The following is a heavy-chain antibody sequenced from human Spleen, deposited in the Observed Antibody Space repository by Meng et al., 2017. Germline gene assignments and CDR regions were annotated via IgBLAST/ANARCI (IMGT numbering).Heavy chain of an antibody. CDR2: ISSSSTYT. V-gene: IGHV3-21*03. CDR3: ARAQGRITMLRGVVLLADFGMDV. D-gene: IGHD3-10*01. J-gene: IGHJ6*02. Sequence: GESLKISCAASAFSFRSYSMIWVRQAPGKGFEWVSSISSSSTYTFYAESVKGRFTISRDNAKNSLYLQTNSLRAEDTGIYYCARAQGRITMLRGVVLLADFGMDVWGQGTTVTVS. CDR1: AFSFRSYS.